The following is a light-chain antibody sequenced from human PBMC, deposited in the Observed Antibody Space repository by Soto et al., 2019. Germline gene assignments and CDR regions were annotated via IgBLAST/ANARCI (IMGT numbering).Light chain of an antibody. J-gene: IGKJ4*01. V-gene: IGKV3-20*01. Sequence: EIVLTQSPGTLSLSPGERATLSCRASQSVSSSYLSWYQQKPGQAPRLLIYGASSRATGIPGRFSGSGSVTDFTLTISRLEPEYFAVYYCQQYDNSPLTFGGGTKVEIK. CDR1: QSVSSSY. CDR3: QQYDNSPLT. CDR2: GAS.